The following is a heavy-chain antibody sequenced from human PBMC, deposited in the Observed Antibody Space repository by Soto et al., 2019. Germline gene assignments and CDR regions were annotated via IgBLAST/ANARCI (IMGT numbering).Heavy chain of an antibody. CDR2: IPSDGSDQ. D-gene: IGHD1-1*01. CDR1: GFTFRDYA. J-gene: IGHJ4*02. V-gene: IGHV3-30-3*01. Sequence: QVQLVESGGGVVQPGRSLRLSCEASGFTFRDYAMHWVRQAPGEGLEWVAAIPSDGSDQHYADSVKGRFSISRDNSKNTLSLQMNSLRPEDAALYYCARAVAGQVRSAWTWLDYWGQGTLVTVSS. CDR3: ARAVAGQVRSAWTWLDY.